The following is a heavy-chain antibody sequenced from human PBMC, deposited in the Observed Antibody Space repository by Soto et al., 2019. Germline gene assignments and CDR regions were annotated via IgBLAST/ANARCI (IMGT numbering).Heavy chain of an antibody. Sequence: GASVKVSCKASGYMFVTYGINWVRLAPGRGLEWMGRINPNNGDTNSPQKFQGRVTMTSDTSISTAYMEMSGLRSDDTALYYCAREVTYGGGSFSLGLWGQGTLVTVSS. V-gene: IGHV1-2*06. CDR2: INPNNGDT. J-gene: IGHJ4*02. CDR3: AREVTYGGGSFSLGL. CDR1: GYMFVTYG. D-gene: IGHD3-10*01.